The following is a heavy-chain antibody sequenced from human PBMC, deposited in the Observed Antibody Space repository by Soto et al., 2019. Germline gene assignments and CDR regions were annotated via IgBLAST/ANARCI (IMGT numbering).Heavy chain of an antibody. J-gene: IGHJ4*02. D-gene: IGHD6-19*01. Sequence: EVQLVESGGGLVKPGGSLRLSCAASGFTFSSYSMNWVRQAPGKGLEWVSSISSSSSYIYYADSVKGRFTISRDNAKNSQYRKMTSLRAEDTAVYYCARVSGSSKMYYFDYWGQGTLVTVSS. CDR2: ISSSSSYI. CDR1: GFTFSSYS. CDR3: ARVSGSSKMYYFDY. V-gene: IGHV3-21*01.